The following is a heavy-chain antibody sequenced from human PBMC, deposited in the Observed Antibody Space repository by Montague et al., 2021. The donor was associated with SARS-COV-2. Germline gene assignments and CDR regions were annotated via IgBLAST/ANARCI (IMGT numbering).Heavy chain of an antibody. D-gene: IGHD3-10*01. CDR2: IYYSGST. CDR3: ALNYFRVRSWYGMDV. V-gene: IGHV4-31*03. Sequence: TLSLTCTVSGGSISSGGYYWSWIRQHPGKGLEWIGYIYYSGSTYYNPSLKSRVTISVDTSKNQLSLKLSSVTAADTAVYYCALNYFRVRSWYGMDVWGQGTTVTVSS. CDR1: GGSISSGGYY. J-gene: IGHJ6*02.